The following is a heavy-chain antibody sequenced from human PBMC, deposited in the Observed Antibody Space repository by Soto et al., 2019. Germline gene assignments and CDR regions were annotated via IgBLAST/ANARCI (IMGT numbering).Heavy chain of an antibody. V-gene: IGHV1-8*01. J-gene: IGHJ4*02. D-gene: IGHD3-16*02. CDR1: GYTFTSYD. CDR2: MNPNSGNT. Sequence: ASVKVSCKASGYTFTSYDINWVRQATGQGLEWMGWMNPNSGNTGYAQKFQGRVTITADESTSTAYMELSSLRSEDTAVYYCARGLRLGELSTAASYYFDYWGQGTLVTVSS. CDR3: ARGLRLGELSTAASYYFDY.